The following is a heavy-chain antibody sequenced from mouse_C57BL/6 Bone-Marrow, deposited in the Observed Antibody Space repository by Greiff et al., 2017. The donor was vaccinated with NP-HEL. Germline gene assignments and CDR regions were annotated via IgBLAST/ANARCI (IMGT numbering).Heavy chain of an antibody. V-gene: IGHV1-19*01. CDR1: GYTFTDYY. D-gene: IGHD2-1*01. CDR3: ARGLWYPWFAY. CDR2: ISPYNGGT. Sequence: VQLQQSGPVLVKPGASVKMSCTASGYTFTDYYMNWVKQSHGKSLEWIGVISPYNGGTSNNQKFTGKATLTVDKSSSTAYMELNSLTSEDSAVYYCARGLWYPWFAYGGRGTLVTVSA. J-gene: IGHJ3*01.